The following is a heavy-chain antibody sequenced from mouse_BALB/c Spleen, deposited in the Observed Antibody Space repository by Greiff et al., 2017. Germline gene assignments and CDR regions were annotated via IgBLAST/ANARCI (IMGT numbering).Heavy chain of an antibody. CDR3: ARPYYYGSRGYFDV. Sequence: EVQLQQSGPELVKPGASVKMSCKASGYTFTSYVMHWVKQKPGQGLEWIGCINPYNDGTKYNEKFKGKATLTSDKSSSTAYMELSSLTSEDSAVYYCARPYYYGSRGYFDVWGAGTTVTVSS. CDR2: INPYNDGT. V-gene: IGHV1-14*01. D-gene: IGHD1-1*01. CDR1: GYTFTSYV. J-gene: IGHJ1*01.